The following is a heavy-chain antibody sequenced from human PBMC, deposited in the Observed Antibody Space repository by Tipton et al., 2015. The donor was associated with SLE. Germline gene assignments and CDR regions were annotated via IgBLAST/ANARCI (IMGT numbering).Heavy chain of an antibody. CDR3: ARARLYSSSTTWYYYMDV. CDR1: GGSISSYY. V-gene: IGHV4-34*01. J-gene: IGHJ6*03. D-gene: IGHD2/OR15-2a*01. Sequence: TLSLTCTASGGSISSYYWSWIRQPPGKGLEWIGEINHSGSTNYNPSLKSRVTISVDTSKNQFSLKLSSVTAADTAVYYCARARLYSSSTTWYYYMDVWGKGTTVTVSS. CDR2: INHSGST.